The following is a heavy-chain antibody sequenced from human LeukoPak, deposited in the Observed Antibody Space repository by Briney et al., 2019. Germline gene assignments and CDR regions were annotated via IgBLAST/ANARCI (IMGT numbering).Heavy chain of an antibody. J-gene: IGHJ4*02. Sequence: GASVKVSCKASGYTFTGYYMHWVRQAPGQGLEWMGWINPNSGGTNYAQKFQGRVTMTRDTSISTAYMELSRLRSDDTAVYYCAVHHYGSGSHRIDYWGQGNLVTVSS. CDR3: AVHHYGSGSHRIDY. CDR1: GYTFTGYY. D-gene: IGHD3-10*01. V-gene: IGHV1-2*02. CDR2: INPNSGGT.